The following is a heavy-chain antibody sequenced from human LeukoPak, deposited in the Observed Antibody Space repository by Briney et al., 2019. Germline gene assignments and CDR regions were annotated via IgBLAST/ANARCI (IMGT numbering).Heavy chain of an antibody. CDR2: ISYDGSKK. J-gene: IGHJ4*02. D-gene: IGHD3-10*01. CDR1: GFTFSSYG. V-gene: IGHV3-30*03. Sequence: GGSLRLSCAASGFTFSSYGMHWVRQAPGKGLEWVAVISYDGSKKYYADSVKGRFTISRDNSKNTLYVQMNSLRAEDSAVYYCASAPRDYYFGSGSMGSYFDYWGQGTLVTVSS. CDR3: ASAPRDYYFGSGSMGSYFDY.